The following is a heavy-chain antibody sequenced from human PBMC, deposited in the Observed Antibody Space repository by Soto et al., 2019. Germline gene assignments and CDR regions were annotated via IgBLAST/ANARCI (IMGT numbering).Heavy chain of an antibody. CDR3: XXXXXXXXHA. CDR2: IKQDGSAK. J-gene: IGHJ3*01. V-gene: IGHV3-7*01. Sequence: EVQLVESGGGLVQPGGSLTLSCAASGFTFSSFWMTWVRQAPGKGLEWVANIKQDGSAKNYVDSVEGRFTVSRDNAKNSLYLQXNXXXXEXXXXXXXXXXXXXXXHAXGQGTMVIVSS. CDR1: GFTFSSFW.